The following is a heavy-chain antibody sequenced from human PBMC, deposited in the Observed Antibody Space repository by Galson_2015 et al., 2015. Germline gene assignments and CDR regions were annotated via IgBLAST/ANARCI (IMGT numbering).Heavy chain of an antibody. CDR1: GGSISSGGYY. Sequence: TLSLTCTVSGGSISSGGYYWSWIRQQPGKGLEWIGYIYYSGSTYYNPSLKSRVTISVDTSKNQFSLKLSSVTAADTAVYYCARDNGSGGSWGFDYWGQGTLVTVSS. D-gene: IGHD2-15*01. CDR3: ARDNGSGGSWGFDY. V-gene: IGHV4-31*03. CDR2: IYYSGST. J-gene: IGHJ4*02.